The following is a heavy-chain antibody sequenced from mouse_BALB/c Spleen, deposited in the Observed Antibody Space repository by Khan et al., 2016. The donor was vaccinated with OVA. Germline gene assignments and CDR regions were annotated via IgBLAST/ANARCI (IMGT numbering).Heavy chain of an antibody. J-gene: IGHJ3*01. Sequence: QVQLQQSGAELVKPGASVKLSCKACGYIFTNYYMYWVKQRPGQGLEWIGDINPSNGNTYFNEKFKSRATPTVDKSSSTAYMQLSSLTSEDAVVYYCTRGGYGGFASWGQGTLVTVSA. CDR3: TRGGYGGFAS. CDR2: INPSNGNT. V-gene: IGHV1S81*02. CDR1: GYIFTNYY. D-gene: IGHD2-2*01.